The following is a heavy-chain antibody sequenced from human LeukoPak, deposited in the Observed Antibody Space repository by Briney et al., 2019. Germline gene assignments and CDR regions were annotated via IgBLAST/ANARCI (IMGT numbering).Heavy chain of an antibody. D-gene: IGHD4-17*01. Sequence: SETLSLTCAVYGGSFSGYYWSWIRQPPGKGLEWIGEINHSGSTNYNPSLKSRVTISVDTSKNQFSLKLSSVAAADTAVYYCAREFYGDYHVPYFDCWGQGTLVTVSS. V-gene: IGHV4-34*01. CDR1: GGSFSGYY. CDR3: AREFYGDYHVPYFDC. CDR2: INHSGST. J-gene: IGHJ4*02.